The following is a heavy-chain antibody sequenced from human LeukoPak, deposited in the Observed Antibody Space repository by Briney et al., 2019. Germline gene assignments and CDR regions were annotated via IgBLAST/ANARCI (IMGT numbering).Heavy chain of an antibody. CDR3: ARDAPYYYDSSGSSPPLDY. CDR1: GYTFTGYY. D-gene: IGHD3-22*01. J-gene: IGHJ4*02. V-gene: IGHV1-2*04. Sequence: ASVRVSCKASGYTFTGYYMHWVRQAPGQGLEWMGWINPNSGGTNYAQKFQGWVTMTRDTSISTAYMELRSLRSDDTAVYYCARDAPYYYDSSGSSPPLDYWGQGTLVTVSS. CDR2: INPNSGGT.